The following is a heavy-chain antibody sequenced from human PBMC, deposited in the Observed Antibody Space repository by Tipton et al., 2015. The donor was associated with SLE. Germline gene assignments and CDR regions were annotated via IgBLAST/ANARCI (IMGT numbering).Heavy chain of an antibody. Sequence: GSLRLSCAAAGLYVSESHMSWVRQVPGKGLEWVSILYAGGDTFYGDSVKGRSTISRDTSKNTVSLQINGLKFEDTAVYFCARIDVAGACAVGDCYGDVFAVWGQGRMVTVSS. CDR2: LYAGGDT. V-gene: IGHV3-53*01. D-gene: IGHD2-21*02. CDR3: ARIDVAGACAVGDCYGDVFAV. CDR1: GLYVSESH. J-gene: IGHJ3*01.